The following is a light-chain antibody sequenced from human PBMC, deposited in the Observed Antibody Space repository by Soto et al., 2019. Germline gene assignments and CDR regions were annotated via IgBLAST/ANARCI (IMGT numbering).Light chain of an antibody. CDR1: ESVSSAY. CDR3: QQSGSSFYT. CDR2: GAS. V-gene: IGKV3-20*01. Sequence: EIVLTQSPGTLSLSPGERATLSCRASESVSSAYLAWYQQIPGQAPRLLIYGASSRATRIPDRFSGSGSGTDFTLTISGLEPEDFALYYCQQSGSSFYTFGQGTKLEIK. J-gene: IGKJ2*01.